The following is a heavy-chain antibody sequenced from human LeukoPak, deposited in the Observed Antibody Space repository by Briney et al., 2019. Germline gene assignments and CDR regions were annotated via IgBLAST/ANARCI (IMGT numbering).Heavy chain of an antibody. CDR2: ISGDGCST. D-gene: IGHD3-22*01. CDR3: AKALYPSDYYDSSGLPYGMDV. CDR1: GFTFDDYA. J-gene: IGHJ6*02. Sequence: GGSLRLSCAASGFTFDDYAMHWVRQAPGKGLEWVSLISGDGCSTYYADSVKGRFTISRDNSKNSLYLQMNSLRTEDTALYYCAKALYPSDYYDSSGLPYGMDVWGQGTTVTVSS. V-gene: IGHV3-43*02.